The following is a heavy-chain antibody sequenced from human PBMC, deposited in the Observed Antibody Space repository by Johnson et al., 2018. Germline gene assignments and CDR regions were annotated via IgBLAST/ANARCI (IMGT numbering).Heavy chain of an antibody. CDR3: AKNMTTDHYNWYGMDG. CDR1: GFTFSNYA. V-gene: IGHV3-23*04. D-gene: IGHD1-20*01. Sequence: VQLVQSGGGLVQPGGSLRLSCAASGFTFSNYAMIWARQAPGKVLNWVAGISGRAGRTYYEDSVKGRFTSSRYNFKKTVSLKMNSLRAEDTAIYYCAKNMTTDHYNWYGMDGWGQGTTVTVSS. CDR2: ISGRAGRT. J-gene: IGHJ6*02.